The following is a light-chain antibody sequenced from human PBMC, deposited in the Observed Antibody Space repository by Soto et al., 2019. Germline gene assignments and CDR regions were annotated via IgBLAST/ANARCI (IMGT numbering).Light chain of an antibody. J-gene: IGKJ1*01. Sequence: DIQMTQSPSTLSASVGDRVTITCRASQSISSWLAWYQQKPGKAPKLLIYKASSLESGVPSRFSGSGSGTDFTLTISCLQSEDFATYYCQQYYSYSEAFGQGTKVDIK. CDR3: QQYYSYSEA. CDR1: QSISSW. V-gene: IGKV1-5*03. CDR2: KAS.